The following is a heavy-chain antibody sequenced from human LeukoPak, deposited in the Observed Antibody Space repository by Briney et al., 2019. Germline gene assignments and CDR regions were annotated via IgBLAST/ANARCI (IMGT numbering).Heavy chain of an antibody. D-gene: IGHD4-11*01. Sequence: PSETLSLTCAVSGGSMSRSNWWSWVRQPPGKGLEWIGEISHSGSTNYNPSLKSRLSMSVDKSKNQFSLKLKSVTAADTAMYYCARHVTVTYDAFDLWGQGTMVTVSS. CDR1: GGSMSRSNW. V-gene: IGHV4-4*02. CDR3: ARHVTVTYDAFDL. CDR2: ISHSGST. J-gene: IGHJ3*01.